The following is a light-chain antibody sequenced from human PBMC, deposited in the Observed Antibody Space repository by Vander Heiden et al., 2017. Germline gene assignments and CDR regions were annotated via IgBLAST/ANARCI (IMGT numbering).Light chain of an antibody. CDR2: AAS. V-gene: IGKV1-39*01. CDR3: QQSYSTPAT. CDR1: QSISSY. Sequence: DIQMTQPPSSLSASVGDRVTITCRASQSISSYLNWYQQKPGKAPTLLIYAASSLQSGVPSRLSGSGSGTDFTLTISSLQPEDFATYYCQQSYSTPATFGPGTKVDIK. J-gene: IGKJ3*01.